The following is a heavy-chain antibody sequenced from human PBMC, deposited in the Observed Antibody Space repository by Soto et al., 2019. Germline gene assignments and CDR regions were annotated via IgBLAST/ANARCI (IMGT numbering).Heavy chain of an antibody. CDR3: ARVGYSSSWSYPDDY. J-gene: IGHJ4*02. D-gene: IGHD6-13*01. CDR1: GFTVSSNY. Sequence: PGGSLRLSCAASGFTVSSNYMSWVRQAPGKGLEWVSVIYSGVSTYYADSVKGRFTISRDNSKNTLYLQMNSLRAEDTAVYYCARVGYSSSWSYPDDYWGQGTLVTVSS. V-gene: IGHV3-66*01. CDR2: IYSGVST.